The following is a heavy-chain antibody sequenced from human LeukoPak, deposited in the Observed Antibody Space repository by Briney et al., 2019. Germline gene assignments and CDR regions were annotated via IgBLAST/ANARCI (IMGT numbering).Heavy chain of an antibody. V-gene: IGHV4-59*01. CDR1: GGSISSYD. D-gene: IGHD2-2*01. CDR2: IYYSGST. CDR3: ARDRGAEYGYYYYGMDA. J-gene: IGHJ6*04. Sequence: SETLSLTCTVSGGSISSYDWSWIRQPPGKGLEWIGYIYYSGSTNYNPSLKSRVTISVDTSKNQFSLKLSSVTAADTAVYYCARDRGAEYGYYYYGMDAWGKGTTVTVSS.